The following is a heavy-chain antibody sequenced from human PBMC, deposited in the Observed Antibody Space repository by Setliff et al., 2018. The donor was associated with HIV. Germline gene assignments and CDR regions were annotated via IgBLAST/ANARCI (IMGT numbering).Heavy chain of an antibody. J-gene: IGHJ6*03. CDR1: GFTFSSYS. CDR3: ARGGGQYCSGGSCSSRFHYYYYYMDV. CDR2: ISSSTSTI. V-gene: IGHV3-48*01. Sequence: PGGSLRLSCAASGFTFSSYSMNWVRQAPGKGLEWVSSISSSTSTIYYADAVKGRFTISRDNAKNSLYLQMNGLRAEDTAVYYCARGGGQYCSGGSCSSRFHYYYYYMDVWGKGTTVTVSS. D-gene: IGHD2-15*01.